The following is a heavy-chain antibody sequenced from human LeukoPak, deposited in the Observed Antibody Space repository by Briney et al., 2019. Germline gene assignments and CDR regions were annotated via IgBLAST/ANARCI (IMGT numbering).Heavy chain of an antibody. CDR2: IYHSGST. Sequence: SETLSLTCTLSGGSISTYYWSWIRQPPWKGLEWIGYIYHSGSTNCNPSLKSRVTISVDTSKNQFSLKLSSVTAADTAVYYCARGGGYASPIGYWGQGALVTVS. J-gene: IGHJ4*02. D-gene: IGHD5-12*01. CDR3: ARGGGYASPIGY. CDR1: GGSISTYY. V-gene: IGHV4-59*01.